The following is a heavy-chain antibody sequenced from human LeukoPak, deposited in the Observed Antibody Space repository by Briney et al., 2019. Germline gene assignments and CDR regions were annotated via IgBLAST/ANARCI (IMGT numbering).Heavy chain of an antibody. CDR3: ARESNPARPLDY. Sequence: SETLSLTCTVSGGSISSYYWSWIRQPAGKGLEWIGRIYTSGSTNYNPSLKSRVTISVDTSKNQFSLKLSSVTAADTAVYYCARESNPARPLDYWGQGTLVTVSS. J-gene: IGHJ4*02. CDR1: GGSISSYY. V-gene: IGHV4-4*07. D-gene: IGHD4-11*01. CDR2: IYTSGST.